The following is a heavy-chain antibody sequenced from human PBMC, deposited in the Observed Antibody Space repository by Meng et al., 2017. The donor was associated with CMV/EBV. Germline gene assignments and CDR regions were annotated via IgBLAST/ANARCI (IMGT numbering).Heavy chain of an antibody. J-gene: IGHJ6*02. Sequence: GVSLRLSCAASGFTFSSYSMNWVRQAPGKGLEWVSSISSSSSYIYYADSVKGRFTISRDNAKNSLYLQMNSLRAEDTAVYYCARRYNWNDGSWGIVVGEDWTPTNYYYYGMDVWGQGTAVTVSS. CDR2: ISSSSSYI. CDR1: GFTFSSYS. CDR3: ARRYNWNDGSWGIVVGEDWTPTNYYYYGMDV. V-gene: IGHV3-21*01. D-gene: IGHD1-1*01.